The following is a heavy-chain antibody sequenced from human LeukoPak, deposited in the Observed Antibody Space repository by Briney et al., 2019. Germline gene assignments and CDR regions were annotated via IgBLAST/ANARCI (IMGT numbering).Heavy chain of an antibody. V-gene: IGHV3-7*02. CDR2: IKEDGSVK. D-gene: IGHD5-24*01. Sequence: PGGSLRLSGAASGFTFSRYWMSWVRQAPGKGLEWVANIKEDGSVKYYVESVKGRFTISRDNAKNSLYLQMNSLRAEDTAVYYCAASITMFDYWGQGTLVTVSS. CDR3: AASITMFDY. CDR1: GFTFSRYW. J-gene: IGHJ4*02.